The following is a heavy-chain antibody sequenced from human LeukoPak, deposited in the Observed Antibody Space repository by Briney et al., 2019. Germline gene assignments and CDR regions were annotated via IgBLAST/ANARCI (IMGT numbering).Heavy chain of an antibody. CDR2: IYSGGTT. J-gene: IGHJ6*02. CDR1: GNTVSSNY. V-gene: IGHV3-53*01. Sequence: AGGSLRLSCAASGNTVSSNYMSWVRQPPRKGLEWVSIIYSGGTTYYADSVQGRFTISRDNSKNTVYLQMNSLRVEDTAVYYCARDPRTTGKSNYGMDVWGQGTTVTVSS. CDR3: ARDPRTTGKSNYGMDV. D-gene: IGHD4-17*01.